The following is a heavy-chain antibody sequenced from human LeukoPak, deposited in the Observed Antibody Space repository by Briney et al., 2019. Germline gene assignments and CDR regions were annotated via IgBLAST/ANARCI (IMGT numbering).Heavy chain of an antibody. CDR1: GGSVSSSSYY. CDR3: ARGRAAAGTPVDY. D-gene: IGHD6-13*01. CDR2: IYYSGST. V-gene: IGHV4-61*01. Sequence: SETLSLTCTVSGGSVSSSSYYWSWIRQPPGKGLGWIGYIYYSGSTNYNPSLKSRATISVDMSKNQFSLKLNSVTAADTAVYYCARGRAAAGTPVDYWGQGILVTVSS. J-gene: IGHJ4*02.